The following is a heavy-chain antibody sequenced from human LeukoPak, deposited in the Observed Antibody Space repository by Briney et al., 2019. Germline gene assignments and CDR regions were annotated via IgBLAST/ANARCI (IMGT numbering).Heavy chain of an antibody. CDR2: ISYSGST. Sequence: PSETLSLTCTVSGGSISSSSYYWDWVRQPPGKGLEWIGSISYSGSTTYNPSLKSGVTISVDWSKNQFSLKLSSVTAADTAVYYCARCGSGWYDYYYYMDVWGKGTTVTVSS. CDR1: GGSISSSSYY. D-gene: IGHD6-19*01. CDR3: ARCGSGWYDYYYYMDV. V-gene: IGHV4-39*07. J-gene: IGHJ6*03.